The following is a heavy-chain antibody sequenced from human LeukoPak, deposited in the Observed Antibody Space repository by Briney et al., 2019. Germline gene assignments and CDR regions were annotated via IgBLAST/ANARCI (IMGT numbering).Heavy chain of an antibody. V-gene: IGHV3-21*01. Sequence: GGSLRLSCAASGFTFSSYSMNWVRQAPGKGPEWVSSISSSSSYIYYADSVKGRFTISRDNAKNSLYLQMNSLRAEDTAVYYCASIAVARGNDYWGQGTLVTVSS. J-gene: IGHJ4*02. CDR1: GFTFSSYS. D-gene: IGHD6-19*01. CDR3: ASIAVARGNDY. CDR2: ISSSSSYI.